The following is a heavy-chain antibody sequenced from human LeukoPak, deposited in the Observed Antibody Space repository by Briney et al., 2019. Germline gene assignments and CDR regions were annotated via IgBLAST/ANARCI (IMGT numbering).Heavy chain of an antibody. D-gene: IGHD2-15*01. CDR2: IYHSGST. CDR1: TDSTNTYY. J-gene: IGHJ4*02. Sequence: SETLSLTCSVSTDSTNTYYWSWIRQSPGKGLEWIGHIYHSGSTDYNPSFKSRVTISMDMSEKEFSLKLTSVTVADTAMYYCVRLRWELLAPYFDHWGQGAFVIVSS. V-gene: IGHV4-59*01. CDR3: VRLRWELLAPYFDH.